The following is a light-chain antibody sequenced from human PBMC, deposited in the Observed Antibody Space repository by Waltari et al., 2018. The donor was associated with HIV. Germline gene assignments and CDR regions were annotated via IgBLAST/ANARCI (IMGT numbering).Light chain of an antibody. V-gene: IGLV1-44*01. Sequence: QSVLTQPPSASGTPGQRVTIPCSGSTSNLGSNLINWYQQPPGTAPKLLIYSNSQRPSGVPDRFSGSKSGTSASLAISGLQSEDEADYYCASWDDSLNGYVFGTGTKVTVL. CDR2: SNS. J-gene: IGLJ1*01. CDR1: TSNLGSNL. CDR3: ASWDDSLNGYV.